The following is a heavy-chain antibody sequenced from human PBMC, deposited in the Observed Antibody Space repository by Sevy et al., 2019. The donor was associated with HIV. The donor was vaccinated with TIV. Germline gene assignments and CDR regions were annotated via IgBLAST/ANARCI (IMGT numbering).Heavy chain of an antibody. CDR3: ARGGAGLYYYGMDV. J-gene: IGHJ6*02. CDR1: GYTFTGYY. Sequence: ASVKVSCKASGYTFTGYYMHRVRQAPGQGLEWMGWINPNSGGTNYAQKFQGRVTMTRDTSISTAYMELSRLRSDDTAVYYCARGGAGLYYYGMDVWGQGTTVTVSS. D-gene: IGHD1-26*01. CDR2: INPNSGGT. V-gene: IGHV1-2*02.